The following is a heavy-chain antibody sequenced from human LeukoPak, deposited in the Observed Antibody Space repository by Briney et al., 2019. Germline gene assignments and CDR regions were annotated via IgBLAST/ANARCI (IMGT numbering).Heavy chain of an antibody. J-gene: IGHJ4*02. CDR1: GFTFSSYG. V-gene: IGHV3-30*02. CDR3: AKLDRRWCDNREDY. D-gene: IGHD2-21*01. Sequence: GGSLRLSCAASGFTFSSYGMHWVRQAPGKGLEWVAFIRYDGSNKYYADSVKGRFTISRDNSKNTLYLQMNSLRAEDTAVYYCAKLDRRWCDNREDYWGQGTLVTVSS. CDR2: IRYDGSNK.